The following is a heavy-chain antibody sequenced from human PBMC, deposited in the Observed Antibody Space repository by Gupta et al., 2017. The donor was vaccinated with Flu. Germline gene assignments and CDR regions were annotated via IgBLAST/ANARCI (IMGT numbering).Heavy chain of an antibody. CDR3: ARDLVGAPFDY. J-gene: IGHJ4*02. V-gene: IGHV3-7*04. CDR2: IKQDGSEK. D-gene: IGHD1-26*01. Sequence: EVQLVESGGGLVQPGGSLRLSCAASGFTFSSYWISWVRQAPGKGLEWVANIKQDGSEKYYVDSVKGRFTISRDNAKNSLYLQMNSLRAEDTAVYYCARDLVGAPFDYWGQGTLVTVSS. CDR1: GFTFSSYW.